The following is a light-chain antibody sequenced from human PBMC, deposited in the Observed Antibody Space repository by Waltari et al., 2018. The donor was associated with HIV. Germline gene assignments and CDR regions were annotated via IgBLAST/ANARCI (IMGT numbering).Light chain of an antibody. CDR2: WAS. CDR1: QSLLHSANNKNP. CDR3: QQFYNSPVT. V-gene: IGKV4-1*01. J-gene: IGKJ4*01. Sequence: DIVMTQSPESLAVSLGERATINCRSSQSLLHSANNKNPLAWYQQKAGQPPKLLIYWASTRESGVPDRFSGSGSGTDFTLTITNVQAEDVAIYYCQQFYNSPVTFGGGTKVEI.